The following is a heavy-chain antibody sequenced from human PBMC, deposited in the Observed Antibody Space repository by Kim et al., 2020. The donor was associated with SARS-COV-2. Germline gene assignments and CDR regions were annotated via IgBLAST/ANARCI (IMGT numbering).Heavy chain of an antibody. CDR1: GGSFSGYY. D-gene: IGHD2-15*01. CDR2: INHSGST. J-gene: IGHJ3*02. Sequence: SQTLSLTCAVSGGSFSGYYWSCIRQPPGKGLEWIGEINHSGSTNYNPSLKSRVTISVDTCKNQFSLKLSSVTAADTAVYYFARETPSAPTYCSAGGCYYIFRAPQKAQDAFDIWGQGTMVTVSS. CDR3: ARETPSAPTYCSAGGCYYIFRAPQKAQDAFDI. V-gene: IGHV4-34*01.